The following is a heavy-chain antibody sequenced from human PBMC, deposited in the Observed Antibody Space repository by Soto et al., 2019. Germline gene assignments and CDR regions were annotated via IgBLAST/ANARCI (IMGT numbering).Heavy chain of an antibody. CDR2: IYYSGST. D-gene: IGHD6-19*01. J-gene: IGHJ4*02. Sequence: QVQLQESGPGLVKPSETLSLTCTVSGGSVSSGSYYWSWIRQPPGKGLEWIGYIYYSGSTNYNPALRRRVTISVDTSKNPFSLKLSSVTAADTAVYSCGSYSSGWYDVSYWGQGTLVTVSS. V-gene: IGHV4-61*01. CDR1: GGSVSSGSYY. CDR3: GSYSSGWYDVSY.